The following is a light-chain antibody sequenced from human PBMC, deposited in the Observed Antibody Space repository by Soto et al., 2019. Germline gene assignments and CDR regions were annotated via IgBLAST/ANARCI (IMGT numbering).Light chain of an antibody. Sequence: DIQLTQSPSFLSASVGYRFTITCRASQDISSYLAWYQQKPGKAPNLLISAASTLQSGVPSRFSGSGSGTEFTLTISSLQPEDFATYYCQQSYITPPITFGQGTRLEIK. CDR1: QDISSY. J-gene: IGKJ5*01. V-gene: IGKV1-9*01. CDR2: AAS. CDR3: QQSYITPPIT.